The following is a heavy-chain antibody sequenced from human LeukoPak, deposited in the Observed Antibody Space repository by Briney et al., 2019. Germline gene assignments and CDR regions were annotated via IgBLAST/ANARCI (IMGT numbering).Heavy chain of an antibody. Sequence: ASVKVSCKASGYTFTSYGISWVRQAPGQGLEWMGWISAYNGNTNYAQKLQGRVTMTTDTSTSTAYMELRRLRSDDTAVYYCARNLEMATMGVDYFDYWGQGTLVTVSS. CDR1: GYTFTSYG. CDR2: ISAYNGNT. V-gene: IGHV1-18*01. J-gene: IGHJ4*02. D-gene: IGHD5-24*01. CDR3: ARNLEMATMGVDYFDY.